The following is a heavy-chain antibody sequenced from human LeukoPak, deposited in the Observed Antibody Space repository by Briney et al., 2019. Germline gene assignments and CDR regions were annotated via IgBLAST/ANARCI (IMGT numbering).Heavy chain of an antibody. CDR3: ARGMGYIVGPDAFDI. Sequence: SETLSLTCTVSGGSISSGDYYWSWIRQPPGKGLEWIGYIYYSGTTYYNPSLRSRVTISIDTSKNQFPLKLSSVTAADTAVYYCARGMGYIVGPDAFDIWGQGTMVTVSS. D-gene: IGHD1-26*01. CDR2: IYYSGTT. CDR1: GGSISSGDYY. V-gene: IGHV4-30-4*08. J-gene: IGHJ3*02.